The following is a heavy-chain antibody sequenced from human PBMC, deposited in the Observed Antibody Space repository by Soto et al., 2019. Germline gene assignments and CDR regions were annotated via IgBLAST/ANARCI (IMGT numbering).Heavy chain of an antibody. V-gene: IGHV4-4*02. Sequence: SETLSLTCAVSGDSVRSSNWWTWARQSPGKGLEWIGEIYHLGGTNYNPSLKSRVTISVDMAKNQVSLKLSSVTAADTAAYYCATMKKPRGYYYGLNVWGQGTTVTVSS. J-gene: IGHJ6*02. CDR3: ATMKKPRGYYYGLNV. CDR2: IYHLGGT. CDR1: GDSVRSSNW.